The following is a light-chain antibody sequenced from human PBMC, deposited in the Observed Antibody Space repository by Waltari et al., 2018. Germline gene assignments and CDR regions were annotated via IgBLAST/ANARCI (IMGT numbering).Light chain of an antibody. CDR1: QSVSIH. CDR2: GAS. V-gene: IGKV3-15*01. Sequence: EIVMTQSPANLSASPGERAHLSGKASQSVSIHLAGYQQKPGQAPRLHIYGASTRATGIPARFSGSGSGTEFTLTISSLQSEDFAVYYCQQYNNWPPWTFGQGTKLEIK. CDR3: QQYNNWPPWT. J-gene: IGKJ2*02.